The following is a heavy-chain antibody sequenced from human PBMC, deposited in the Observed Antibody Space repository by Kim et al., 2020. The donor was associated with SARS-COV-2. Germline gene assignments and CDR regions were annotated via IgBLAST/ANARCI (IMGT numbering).Heavy chain of an antibody. Sequence: GGSLRLSCAASGFNFSSYSMNWVRQAPGKGLEWVSSISSSSSYIYYADAVKGRFTIARDNGKTSLYLQMNSLRAEDTAVYYCARDYCSSTSCYDGPFVYWRQRTLVTVSS. D-gene: IGHD2-2*01. J-gene: IGHJ4*02. CDR1: GFNFSSYS. V-gene: IGHV3-21*01. CDR3: ARDYCSSTSCYDGPFVY. CDR2: ISSSSSYI.